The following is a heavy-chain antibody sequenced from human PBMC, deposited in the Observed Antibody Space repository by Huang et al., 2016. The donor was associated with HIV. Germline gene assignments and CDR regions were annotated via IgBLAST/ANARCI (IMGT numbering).Heavy chain of an antibody. V-gene: IGHV3-7*01. J-gene: IGHJ6*02. D-gene: IGHD1-7*01. Sequence: VESGGRLVQPGGSIRLSCVGSTFRFGAYWWSWVRQSAGKGLEGVANIKQDESEKYYVDSVKGRFNISRDNAKKVLFLEMNNVRVEDTATYYCATKTAAMDIWGQGTTVTVS. CDR3: ATKTAAMDI. CDR2: IKQDESEK. CDR1: TFRFGAYW.